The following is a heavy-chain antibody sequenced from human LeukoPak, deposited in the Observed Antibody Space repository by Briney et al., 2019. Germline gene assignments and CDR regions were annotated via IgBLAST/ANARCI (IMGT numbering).Heavy chain of an antibody. V-gene: IGHV4-31*03. D-gene: IGHD3-22*01. J-gene: IGHJ6*02. CDR2: IYYSGST. CDR3: AGSKITMIPPLTHYYYYYGMDV. Sequence: PSETLSLTCTVSGGSISSGGYYWSWIRQHPGKGLEWIGYIYYSGSTYYNPSLKSRVTISVDTSKNQFSLKLSSVTAADTAVYYCAGSKITMIPPLTHYYYYYGMDVWGQGTTVTVSS. CDR1: GGSISSGGYY.